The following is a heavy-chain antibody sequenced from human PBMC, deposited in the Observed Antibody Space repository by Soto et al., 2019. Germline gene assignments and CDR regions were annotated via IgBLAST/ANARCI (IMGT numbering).Heavy chain of an antibody. D-gene: IGHD6-13*01. J-gene: IGHJ6*02. Sequence: GGSLRLSCAASGFTFSNAWMNWVRQAPGKGLEWVGRIKSKTDGGTTDYAAPVKGRFTISRDDSKNTLYLQMNSLKTEDTAVYYCQSHSSSWLYYYGMDVWGQGTTVTVSS. V-gene: IGHV3-15*07. CDR1: GFTFSNAW. CDR2: IKSKTDGGTT. CDR3: QSHSSSWLYYYGMDV.